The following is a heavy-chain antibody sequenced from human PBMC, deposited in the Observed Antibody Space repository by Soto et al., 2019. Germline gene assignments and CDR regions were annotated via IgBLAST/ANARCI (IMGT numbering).Heavy chain of an antibody. J-gene: IGHJ3*02. Sequence: QVQLVQSGAEVKKPGSSVKVSCKASGGTFSSYAISWVRQAPGQGLEWMGGIITIFGTANYAQKFQGRVTITADEATSTAYMERSSLRSEDTAVYYWARERNTCGAFDIWGQGTMVTVSS. CDR3: ARERNTCGAFDI. CDR1: GGTFSSYA. V-gene: IGHV1-69*01. CDR2: IITIFGTA.